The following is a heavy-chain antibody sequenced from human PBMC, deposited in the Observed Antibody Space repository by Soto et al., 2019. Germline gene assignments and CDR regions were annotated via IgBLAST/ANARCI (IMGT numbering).Heavy chain of an antibody. CDR1: GGSISSGVHH. CDR3: ARGHTIYGMEV. Sequence: QVQLQESGPGLVKLSQTVSLTCTVSGGSISSGVHHWNWVRQPPGKGLEWIGYIYDSGTTYYKPSLKIRVIISVDTSENQFSLGLSAVTAADTAVYYGARGHTIYGMEVWGQGTTVTVSS. CDR2: IYDSGTT. D-gene: IGHD3-3*01. J-gene: IGHJ6*02. V-gene: IGHV4-31*03.